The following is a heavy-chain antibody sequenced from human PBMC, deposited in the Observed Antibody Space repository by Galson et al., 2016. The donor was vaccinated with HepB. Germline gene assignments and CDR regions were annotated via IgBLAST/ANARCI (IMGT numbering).Heavy chain of an antibody. CDR1: GYTFAKYT. Sequence: SVKVSCKASGYTFAKYTVQWLRQAPGQRLEWMGWINTGDGTTKYSQKFQGRVTFTRDTSASTAYMELSSLRSEDTSVYYCVRGVAATFRFDFWGPGTLFTVSS. J-gene: IGHJ4*02. CDR2: INTGDGTT. CDR3: VRGVAATFRFDF. V-gene: IGHV1-3*04. D-gene: IGHD1-26*01.